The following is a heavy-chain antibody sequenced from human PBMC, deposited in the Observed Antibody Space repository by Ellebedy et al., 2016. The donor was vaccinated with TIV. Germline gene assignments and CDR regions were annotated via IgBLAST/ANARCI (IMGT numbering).Heavy chain of an antibody. CDR1: GDSISRSSYY. J-gene: IGHJ5*02. Sequence: SETLSLTCTVSGDSISRSSYYWGWIRQPPGKGLEWIGSIYYTGSTDYNPSLKSRVDISADTSKNQFSLRLSSLTSADTAVYYCARWFGELLYVRWFDPWGQGTLVTVSS. CDR3: ARWFGELLYVRWFDP. V-gene: IGHV4-39*01. D-gene: IGHD3-10*01. CDR2: IYYTGST.